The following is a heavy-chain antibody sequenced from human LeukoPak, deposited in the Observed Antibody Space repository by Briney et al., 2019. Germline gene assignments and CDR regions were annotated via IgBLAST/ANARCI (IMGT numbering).Heavy chain of an antibody. V-gene: IGHV1-18*01. Sequence: ASVKVSCKASGYTFNSYGITWVRQAPGQGLEWMGWISAYNANTQYAQKFQGRVTVTTDTSTSTAYMELRSLRSDDTAVYYCARDGRGSYHLDYWGQGTLVTVSS. CDR2: ISAYNANT. J-gene: IGHJ4*02. CDR1: GYTFNSYG. CDR3: ARDGRGSYHLDY. D-gene: IGHD1-26*01.